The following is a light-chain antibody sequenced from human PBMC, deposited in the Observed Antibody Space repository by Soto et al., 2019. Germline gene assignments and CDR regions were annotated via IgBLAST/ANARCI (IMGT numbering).Light chain of an antibody. J-gene: IGKJ4*01. CDR3: QQRGNWPPT. CDR2: DTS. V-gene: IGKV3-11*01. CDR1: QSVSRS. Sequence: EIALTQSPATLSLSPGEGATLSCKASQSVSRSLAWYIQKPGQAPRLLIYDTSKRASGIPARFSGSGSGTDFTLTISSLEPEDFAFYYYQQRGNWPPTFGGGTRVEVK.